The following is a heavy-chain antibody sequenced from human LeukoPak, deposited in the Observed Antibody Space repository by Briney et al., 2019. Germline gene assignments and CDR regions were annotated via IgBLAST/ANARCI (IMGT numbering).Heavy chain of an antibody. CDR1: GGTFSSYA. V-gene: IGHV1-69*13. D-gene: IGHD6-19*01. CDR3: ARGTSSGPMRY. CDR2: IIPIFGTA. Sequence: GASVKVSCKASGGTFSSYAISWVRQAPGQGLEWMGGIIPIFGTANYAQKFQGRVTITADESSSTAYMELSSLRSEDTAVYYCARGTSSGPMRYWGQGTLVTVSS. J-gene: IGHJ4*02.